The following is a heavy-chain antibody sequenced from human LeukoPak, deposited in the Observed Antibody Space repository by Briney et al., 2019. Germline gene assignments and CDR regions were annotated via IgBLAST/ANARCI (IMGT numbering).Heavy chain of an antibody. CDR1: GGSISSGSYY. CDR3: AAGSSTWYGNRHYDY. CDR2: ITHSGST. J-gene: IGHJ4*02. V-gene: IGHV4-61*10. Sequence: PSETLSLTCTVSGGSISSGSYYWSWIRQPAGKGLEWIGEITHSGSTNYNPSLKSRVIISADTSKNEFSLKLHSMTAADTAVYYCAAGSSTWYGNRHYDYWGQGALVTVSS. D-gene: IGHD6-13*01.